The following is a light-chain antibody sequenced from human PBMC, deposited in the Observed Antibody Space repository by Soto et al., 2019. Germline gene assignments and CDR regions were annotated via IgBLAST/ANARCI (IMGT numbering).Light chain of an antibody. CDR2: EGT. V-gene: IGLV2-23*01. CDR3: CSYAGSHSWV. Sequence: QPVLTQPASVSGSPGQSITISCTGTSSDVGTYNLVSWHQQYPGKAPKVIIYEGTKRPSGVSTCFSGSKSGNTASLTISGLQADDEADYYCCSYAGSHSWVFGGGTKLTVL. J-gene: IGLJ3*02. CDR1: SSDVGTYNL.